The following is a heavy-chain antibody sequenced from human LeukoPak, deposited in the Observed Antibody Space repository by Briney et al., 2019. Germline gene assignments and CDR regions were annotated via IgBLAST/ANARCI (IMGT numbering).Heavy chain of an antibody. CDR2: ISAYNGNT. CDR3: ARDKDLSAPDYYFDY. D-gene: IGHD1-14*01. V-gene: IGHV1-18*01. CDR1: GYTFTSYG. Sequence: ASVKVSCKASGYTFTSYGISWVRQAPGQGLEWMGWISAYNGNTNYAQKLQGRVTMTTDTSTSTAYMELRSLRFEGTSVYYCARDKDLSAPDYYFDYWGQGTLVTVSS. J-gene: IGHJ4*02.